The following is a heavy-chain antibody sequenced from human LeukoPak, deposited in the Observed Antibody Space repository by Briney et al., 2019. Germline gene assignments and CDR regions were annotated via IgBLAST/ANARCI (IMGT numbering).Heavy chain of an antibody. CDR2: IIPIFGTA. CDR1: GGTFSSYA. J-gene: IGHJ5*02. D-gene: IGHD1-14*01. V-gene: IGHV1-69*13. CDR3: ARGPPNWFDP. Sequence: GASVKVFCKASGGTFSSYAISWVRQAPGQGLEWMGGIIPIFGTANYAQKFQGRVTITADESTSTAYMELSSLRSEDTAVYYCARGPPNWFDPWGQGTLVTVSS.